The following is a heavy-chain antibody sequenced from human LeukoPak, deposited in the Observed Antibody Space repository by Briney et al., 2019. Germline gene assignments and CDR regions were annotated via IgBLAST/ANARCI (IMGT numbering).Heavy chain of an antibody. V-gene: IGHV3-48*04. CDR3: ARDHGYSSGWGSPSPPWPDY. CDR2: ISSSSTI. J-gene: IGHJ4*02. Sequence: GGSLRLSCAASGFTFSSYSMNWVRQAPGKGLEWVSYISSSSTIYYADSVKGRFTISRDNAKNSLYLQMNSLRAEDTAVYYCARDHGYSSGWGSPSPPWPDYWGQGTLVTVSS. D-gene: IGHD6-19*01. CDR1: GFTFSSYS.